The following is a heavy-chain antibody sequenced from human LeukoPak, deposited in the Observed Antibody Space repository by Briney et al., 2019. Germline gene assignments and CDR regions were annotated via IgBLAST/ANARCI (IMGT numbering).Heavy chain of an antibody. Sequence: ASVKVSCKASGYTFTDHYMHWVRQAPGQGLEWMGWSNPNSGDTQYAQKFQGRVTMTTDTSLTTAYMDLRRLRSDDTAVYYCARNWGAGHPINFDYWGQGTLVTVSS. CDR1: GYTFTDHY. D-gene: IGHD3-16*01. V-gene: IGHV1-2*02. CDR3: ARNWGAGHPINFDY. J-gene: IGHJ4*02. CDR2: SNPNSGDT.